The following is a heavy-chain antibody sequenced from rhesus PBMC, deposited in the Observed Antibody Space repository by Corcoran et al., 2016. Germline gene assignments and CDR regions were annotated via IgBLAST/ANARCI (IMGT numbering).Heavy chain of an antibody. CDR3: ATLPDTATVDY. J-gene: IGHJ4*01. D-gene: IGHD5-12*01. CDR2: VDSEAGNT. V-gene: IGHV1-111*01. Sequence: EVQLVQSGAEVKKPGASVKISCKASGYTFTDYYLHWVRQAPGKGLGGRGRVDSEAGNTDYAKKFQDRGTITRDTVTDTAYMGLSSLRAEDTAVYYCATLPDTATVDYWGQGVLVTVSS. CDR1: GYTFTDYY.